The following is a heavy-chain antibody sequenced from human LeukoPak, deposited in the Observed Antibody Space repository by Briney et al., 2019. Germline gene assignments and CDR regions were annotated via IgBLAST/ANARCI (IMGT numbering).Heavy chain of an antibody. J-gene: IGHJ4*02. CDR2: ISYDGSNK. CDR1: GFTFSSYG. CDR3: ASHSSGIDY. Sequence: PGRSLRLSCAASGFTFSSYGMHWVRQAPGKGLEWVAVISYDGSNKYYADSVKGRFTISRDNSKNTLYLQMNSLRAEDTAVYYCASHSSGIDYWGQGTLVTVSS. D-gene: IGHD6-19*01. V-gene: IGHV3-30*03.